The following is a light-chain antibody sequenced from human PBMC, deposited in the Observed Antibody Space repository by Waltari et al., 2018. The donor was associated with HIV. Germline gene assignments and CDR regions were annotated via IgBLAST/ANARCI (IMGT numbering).Light chain of an antibody. V-gene: IGKV1-12*01. CDR3: QQASNFPRT. CDR1: QDIGTW. CDR2: SAS. Sequence: DIQMTQSPSSLSASLGDRVTINCRASQDIGTWLAWYQHKPGKGPKLLIYSASSLQGGVPARFSGSGSGTHFTLTISSLQPEDFSTYYCQQASNFPRTFGQGTKLEIK. J-gene: IGKJ2*01.